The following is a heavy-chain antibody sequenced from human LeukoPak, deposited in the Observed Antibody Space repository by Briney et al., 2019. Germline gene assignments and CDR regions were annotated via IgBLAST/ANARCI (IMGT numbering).Heavy chain of an antibody. CDR2: IYSGGST. V-gene: IGHV3-53*01. D-gene: IGHD5-24*01. J-gene: IGHJ4*02. CDR1: GFTVSSNY. Sequence: QTGGSLRLSCAASGFTVSSNYMSWVRQAPGKGLEWVSVIYSGGSTYYADSVKGRFTISRDNSKNTLYLQMNSLRAEDTAVYYCAREISDGYNSYFFDYWGQGTLVTVSS. CDR3: AREISDGYNSYFFDY.